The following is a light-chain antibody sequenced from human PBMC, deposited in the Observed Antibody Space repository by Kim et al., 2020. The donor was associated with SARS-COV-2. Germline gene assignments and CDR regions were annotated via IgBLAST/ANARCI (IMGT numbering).Light chain of an antibody. CDR1: QDVRNC. J-gene: IGKJ2*01. CDR2: AAS. Sequence: DIQMTQSPSSVSASVGDRVTITCRASQDVRNCLAWYQQKPGKAPKLLVYAASTLQSGVPSRFSGSGSGTEFTLTISSLQPEDLGTYYCQQANSFPYTFGQGTKVDIK. CDR3: QQANSFPYT. V-gene: IGKV1-12*01.